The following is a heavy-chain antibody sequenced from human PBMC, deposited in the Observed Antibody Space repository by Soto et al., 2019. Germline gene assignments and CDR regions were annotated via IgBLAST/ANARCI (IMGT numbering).Heavy chain of an antibody. V-gene: IGHV3-7*01. Sequence: GGSLRLSCAASGFTFSSYWMSWVRQAPGKGLEWVANIKTDGSAKYYVDSVKGRFTISRDNAKNSLDLHMNSLRAEDTAVYYCARGLTGHANWFDSWGQGTLVTVSS. CDR1: GFTFSSYW. CDR3: ARGLTGHANWFDS. J-gene: IGHJ5*01. CDR2: IKTDGSAK. D-gene: IGHD3-9*01.